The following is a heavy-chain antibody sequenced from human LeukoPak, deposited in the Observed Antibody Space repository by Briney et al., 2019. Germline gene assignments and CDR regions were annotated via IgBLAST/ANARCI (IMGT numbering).Heavy chain of an antibody. J-gene: IGHJ4*02. CDR1: GFTFDDYA. CDR2: INWNSGSI. D-gene: IGHD3-22*01. Sequence: PGGSLRLSCAASGFTFDDYAMHWVRQAPGKGLEWVSGINWNSGSIDYADSVKGRFTISRDNAKNSLYLQMNSLRAEDMALYYCAKGTRYYDSSGYDYWGQGTLVTVSS. CDR3: AKGTRYYDSSGYDY. V-gene: IGHV3-9*03.